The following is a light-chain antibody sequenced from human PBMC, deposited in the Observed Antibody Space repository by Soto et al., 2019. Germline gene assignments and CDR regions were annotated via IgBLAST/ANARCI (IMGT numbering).Light chain of an antibody. J-gene: IGKJ5*01. V-gene: IGKV3-15*01. CDR1: QSVSSN. Sequence: EIVRTQSPATLSVSPGERATLSCRASQSVSSNLAWYQQKPCQAHRLLIYGASTRATGIPARFSGSGSGTEFTLTISSLQSEDFAVYYCQQYNNWPTITFGQGTRREIK. CDR2: GAS. CDR3: QQYNNWPTIT.